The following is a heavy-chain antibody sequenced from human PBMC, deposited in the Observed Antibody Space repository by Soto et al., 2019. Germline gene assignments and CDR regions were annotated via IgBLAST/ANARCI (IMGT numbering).Heavy chain of an antibody. Sequence: QVQLVQSGAEVKKPGASVKVSCKASTYTFINHDISWVRQAPGLGLEWMGWISVYNGNTNYAQKLQGRVTMTTDTSTSTAYMELRSLRSDDTAVYYCARTVVTSYYFYGMDVWGQGTTVTVSS. CDR2: ISVYNGNT. CDR1: TYTFINHD. D-gene: IGHD2-21*02. CDR3: ARTVVTSYYFYGMDV. V-gene: IGHV1-18*01. J-gene: IGHJ6*02.